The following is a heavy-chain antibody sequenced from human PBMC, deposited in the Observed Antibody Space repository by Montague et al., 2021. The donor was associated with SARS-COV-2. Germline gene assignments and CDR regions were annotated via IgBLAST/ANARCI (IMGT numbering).Heavy chain of an antibody. CDR2: IMADGSQK. CDR1: DFSLDLSW. D-gene: IGHD4-11*01. J-gene: IGHJ6*02. V-gene: IGHV3-7*03. CDR3: GREKTVRGIYYFGMDV. Sequence: SLRLSCAASDFSLDLSWMSWVRQAPGKGLEWVANIMADGSQKYYVDSVKGRFTISRDKAYKSVYLQMNSLRVEDTAVYYCGREKTVRGIYYFGMDVWGQGTTVTVSS.